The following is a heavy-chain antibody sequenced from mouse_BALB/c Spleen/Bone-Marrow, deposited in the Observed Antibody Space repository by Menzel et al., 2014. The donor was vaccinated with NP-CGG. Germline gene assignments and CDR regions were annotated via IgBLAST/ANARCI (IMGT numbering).Heavy chain of an antibody. CDR2: ISNGGGST. CDR1: GFTFSDYY. J-gene: IGHJ3*01. V-gene: IGHV5-12*02. D-gene: IGHD2-3*01. CDR3: ARHDGYRTWFAY. Sequence: EVKLVESGGGLVQPGGSLKLSCATSGFTFSDYYMYWVRQTPEKRLEWVAYISNGGGSTYYPDPVKGRFTISRDNAKNSLYLQMGRLKSEDTAMYYCARHDGYRTWFAYWGQGTLVPVSA.